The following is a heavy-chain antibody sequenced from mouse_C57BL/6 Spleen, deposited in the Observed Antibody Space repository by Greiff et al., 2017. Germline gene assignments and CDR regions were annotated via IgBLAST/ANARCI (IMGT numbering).Heavy chain of an antibody. CDR1: GYTFTSYT. CDR2: INPSSGYT. Sequence: VKLQESGAELARPGASVKMSCKASGYTFTSYTMHWVKQRPGQGLEWIGYINPSSGYTKYNQKFKDKATLTADKSSSTAYMQLSSLTSEDSAVYYCARLPAMDYWGQGTSVTVSS. J-gene: IGHJ4*01. V-gene: IGHV1-4*01. CDR3: ARLPAMDY.